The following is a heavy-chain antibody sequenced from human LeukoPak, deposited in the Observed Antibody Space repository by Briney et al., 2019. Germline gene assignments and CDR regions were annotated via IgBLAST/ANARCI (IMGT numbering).Heavy chain of an antibody. CDR3: ARGGGTSGPELDY. CDR2: INPNSGGT. V-gene: IGHV1-2*02. D-gene: IGHD3-3*01. CDR1: GYMFTGHY. Sequence: ASVKVSCKASGYMFTGHYMHWVRQAPGQGLEWMGWINPNSGGTNYAQKFQGRVTMTRDTSINTAYMELTRMTSDDTAVYFCARGGGTSGPELDYWGQGTLVTVSS. J-gene: IGHJ4*02.